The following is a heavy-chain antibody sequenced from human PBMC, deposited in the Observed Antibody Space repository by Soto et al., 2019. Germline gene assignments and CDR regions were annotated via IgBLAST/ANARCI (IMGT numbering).Heavy chain of an antibody. J-gene: IGHJ4*02. CDR3: ARAMSHYYDSSGPLDY. V-gene: IGHV1-69*01. D-gene: IGHD3-22*01. CDR2: IIPIFGTA. CDR1: GVTFSSYA. Sequence: QVQLGQSGAEVKKPGSSVKVSCKASGVTFSSYAISWVRQAPGQGLEWMGGIIPIFGTANYAQKFQGRVTITADESTSTAYMELSSLRSEDTAVYYCARAMSHYYDSSGPLDYWGQGTLVTVSS.